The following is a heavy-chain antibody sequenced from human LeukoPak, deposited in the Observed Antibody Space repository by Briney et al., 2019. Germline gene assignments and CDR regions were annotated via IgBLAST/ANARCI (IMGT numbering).Heavy chain of an antibody. V-gene: IGHV3-74*01. Sequence: GGSLRLSCAASGFTFSDYWMHWVRQAPGKGLVWVSRINPDGSSASYADSVKGRFTISRDNAKNTLYLQMNSLRAEDTAVYYCARFKATVTSIPWGQGTLVTVSS. CDR1: GFTFSDYW. CDR3: ARFKATVTSIP. D-gene: IGHD4-11*01. CDR2: INPDGSSA. J-gene: IGHJ5*02.